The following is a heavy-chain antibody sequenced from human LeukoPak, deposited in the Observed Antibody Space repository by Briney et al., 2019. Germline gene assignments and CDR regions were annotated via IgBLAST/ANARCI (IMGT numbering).Heavy chain of an antibody. J-gene: IGHJ4*02. CDR2: IYPGDSNT. CDR1: GYSFTSYW. Sequence: GESLKISCKGSGYSFTSYWIGWVRQMPGKGLEWMGIIYPGDSNTRYSPSFQGQVTISADKSISTAYLQWSSLKASDTAIYYCARLAVSSIWSVYFDFWGQGTLVTVSS. CDR3: ARLAVSSIWSVYFDF. V-gene: IGHV5-51*01. D-gene: IGHD6-13*01.